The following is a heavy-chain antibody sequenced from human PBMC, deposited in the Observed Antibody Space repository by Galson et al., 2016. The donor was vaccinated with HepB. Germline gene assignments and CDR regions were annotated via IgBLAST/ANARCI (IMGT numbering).Heavy chain of an antibody. J-gene: IGHJ4*02. CDR3: ARHPGYSSRGNDY. CDR1: GGSIIGYY. V-gene: IGHV4-59*08. Sequence: ETLSLTCTVSGGSIIGYYWNWIRQPPGKGLEWIASIYYTGSTNYNPSLKSRVTISVDTSKNQFSLKLSSVTAADTAVYYCARHPGYSSRGNDYWGQGTLVTVSS. CDR2: IYYTGST. D-gene: IGHD6-13*01.